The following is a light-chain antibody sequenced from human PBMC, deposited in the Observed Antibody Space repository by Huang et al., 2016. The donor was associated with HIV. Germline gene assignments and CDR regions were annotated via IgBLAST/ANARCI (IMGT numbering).Light chain of an antibody. CDR1: HRVANNF. J-gene: IGKJ1*01. V-gene: IGKV3-20*01. Sequence: EIVLTQSPGTLSLSPGERATLSCRASHRVANNFLAWYRQRPGQAPRLLIYGASTRATGIAGRFSGSGSGTDFILTINRLEPEDFAVYYCQQYGSSPGTFGQGTKVEI. CDR2: GAS. CDR3: QQYGSSPGT.